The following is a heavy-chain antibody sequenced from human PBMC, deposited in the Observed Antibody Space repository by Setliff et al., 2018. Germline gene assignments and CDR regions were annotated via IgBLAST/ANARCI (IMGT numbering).Heavy chain of an antibody. CDR2: ISSSSSTI. Sequence: PGGSLRLSCAASGFTFSSYAMSWVRQAPGKGLEWVSYISSSSSTIYYADSVKGRFTISRDNAKNSLYLQMNSLRAEDTAVYYCARESYNFRSGYYDYYYYYGMDVWGQGTTVTVSS. V-gene: IGHV3-48*01. CDR3: ARESYNFRSGYYDYYYYYGMDV. J-gene: IGHJ6*02. CDR1: GFTFSSYA. D-gene: IGHD3-3*01.